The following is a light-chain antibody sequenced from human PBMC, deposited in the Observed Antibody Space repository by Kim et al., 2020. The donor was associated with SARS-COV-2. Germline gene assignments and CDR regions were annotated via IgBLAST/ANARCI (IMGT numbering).Light chain of an antibody. CDR3: NSRDSSGNHVV. Sequence: AVGQTVRITCQGDSLRSYYASWYKQKPGQAPLLVIYGKNNRPSGIPDRFSGSSSGNTASLTITGAQAEDEADYYCNSRDSSGNHVVFGGGTQLTVL. CDR2: GKN. V-gene: IGLV3-19*01. CDR1: SLRSYY. J-gene: IGLJ2*01.